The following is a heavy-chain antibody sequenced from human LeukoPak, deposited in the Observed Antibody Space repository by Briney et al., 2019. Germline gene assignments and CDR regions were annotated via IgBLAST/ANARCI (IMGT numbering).Heavy chain of an antibody. CDR3: ARPFYYYGSGSYQY. J-gene: IGHJ4*02. V-gene: IGHV4-4*07. Sequence: SETLSLTCSVSGGSISHYYGSWIRQPAGKGLEWIGRIYNSGSTNYNPSLKSRVTISVDTSKNQFSLKLSSVTAADTAVYYCARPFYYYGSGSYQYWGQGTLVTVSS. D-gene: IGHD3-10*01. CDR1: GGSISHYY. CDR2: IYNSGST.